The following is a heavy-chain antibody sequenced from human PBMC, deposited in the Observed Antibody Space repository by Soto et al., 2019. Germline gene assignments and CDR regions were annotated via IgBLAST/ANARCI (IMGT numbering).Heavy chain of an antibody. V-gene: IGHV6-1*01. CDR2: TYYRSRWYN. Sequence: SQTLSLTCAISGDSVSSNNAAWNWIRQSPSRGLEWLGRTYYRSRWYNDYAVSVKSRITVNPDTSKNQFSLQLTSVTPEDTAVYYCAGPTSHYWYYMDVWGKGTTVTVSS. D-gene: IGHD1-26*01. J-gene: IGHJ6*03. CDR3: AGPTSHYWYYMDV. CDR1: GDSVSSNNAA.